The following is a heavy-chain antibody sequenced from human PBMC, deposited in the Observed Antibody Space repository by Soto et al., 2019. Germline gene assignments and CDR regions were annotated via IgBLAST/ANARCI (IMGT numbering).Heavy chain of an antibody. D-gene: IGHD2-15*01. CDR3: ARDAGTEDMDYYYYGMDV. CDR2: ISSSSSYI. Sequence: GGSLRLSCAASGFTFSSYSMNWVRQAPGKGLEWVSSISSSSSYIYYADSVKGRFTISRDNAKNSLYLQMNSLRAEDTAVYYCARDAGTEDMDYYYYGMDVWGQGTTVTVSS. CDR1: GFTFSSYS. J-gene: IGHJ6*02. V-gene: IGHV3-21*01.